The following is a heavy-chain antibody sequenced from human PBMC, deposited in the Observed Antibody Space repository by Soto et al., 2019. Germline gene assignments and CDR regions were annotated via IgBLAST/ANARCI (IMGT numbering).Heavy chain of an antibody. Sequence: ASVKVSCKASGYTFTGYYMHWVRQAPGQGLEWMGWINPNSGGTNYAQKFQGRVTMTRDTSISTAYMELSRLRSDDTAVYYCARAPWELGAFDHWGQGTLVTVSS. D-gene: IGHD1-26*01. J-gene: IGHJ4*02. CDR1: GYTFTGYY. CDR2: INPNSGGT. CDR3: ARAPWELGAFDH. V-gene: IGHV1-2*02.